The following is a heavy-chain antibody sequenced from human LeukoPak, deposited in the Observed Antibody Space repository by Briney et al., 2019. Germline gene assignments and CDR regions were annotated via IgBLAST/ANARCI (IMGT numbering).Heavy chain of an antibody. Sequence: SQTLSLTCALSGDSVSSNSAAWNWIRQSPSRGLEWLGRTYYRSKWYNDYAVSVKSRITINPDTSKNQFSLQLSSVTPEDTAVYYCARDPTYSGYGNYFDYWGQGTLVTVSS. J-gene: IGHJ4*02. CDR1: GDSVSSNSAA. CDR2: TYYRSKWYN. CDR3: ARDPTYSGYGNYFDY. D-gene: IGHD5-12*01. V-gene: IGHV6-1*01.